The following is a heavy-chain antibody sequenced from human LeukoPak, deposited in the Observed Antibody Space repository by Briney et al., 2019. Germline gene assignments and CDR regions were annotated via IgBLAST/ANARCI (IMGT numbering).Heavy chain of an antibody. V-gene: IGHV3-21*04. Sequence: GGSLRLSCAASGFTFSDYIINWVRQAPGRGLEWVSSISGDSRFIYYADSVKGRFTISRDNAKNSLSLQMNSLRAEDTALYYCARDRGMDYGMDVWGQGTTVTVSS. CDR2: ISGDSRFI. CDR3: ARDRGMDYGMDV. D-gene: IGHD3-10*01. CDR1: GFTFSDYI. J-gene: IGHJ6*02.